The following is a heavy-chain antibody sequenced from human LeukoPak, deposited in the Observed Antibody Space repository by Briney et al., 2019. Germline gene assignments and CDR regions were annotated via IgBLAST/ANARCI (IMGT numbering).Heavy chain of an antibody. CDR1: GYTFTSYG. Sequence: ASVKVSCKASGYTFTSYGISWVRQAPGQGLEWMGWISAYNGNTNYAQKLQGRVTMTTDTSTSTSYMELRSLRSDDTAVYYCARDGLWQTDYYYFYYDMDVWGKGTTVTVSS. V-gene: IGHV1-18*04. CDR3: ARDGLWQTDYYYFYYDMDV. J-gene: IGHJ6*04. CDR2: ISAYNGNT. D-gene: IGHD3-16*01.